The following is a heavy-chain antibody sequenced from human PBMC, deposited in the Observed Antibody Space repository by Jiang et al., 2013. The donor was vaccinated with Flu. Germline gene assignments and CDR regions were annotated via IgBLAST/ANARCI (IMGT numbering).Heavy chain of an antibody. CDR3: AKGVGPLVVVAGVEY. V-gene: IGHV3-23*01. Sequence: VQLLESGGGLVQPGGSLRLSCAASGFTFSSYAMSWVRQAPGKGLEWVSAISGSGGSTYYADSVKGRFTISRDNSKNTLYLQMNSLRAEDTAVYYCAKGVGPLVVVAGVEYWGQGTLGHRLL. D-gene: IGHD2-15*01. J-gene: IGHJ4*02. CDR1: GFTFSSYA. CDR2: ISGSGGST.